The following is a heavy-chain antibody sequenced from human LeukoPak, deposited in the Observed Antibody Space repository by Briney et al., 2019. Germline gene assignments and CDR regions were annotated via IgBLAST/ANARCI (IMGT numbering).Heavy chain of an antibody. Sequence: SETLSLTCSVSGGSISRSRCYWGWIRQPPGEGLEWFGGIFYNGDTYYNPSLRSQLTISVDSSKNQFSLRLTSVTAADTAVYYCAIVGCSGSDYFTDHWGQGTLVTVSS. CDR3: AIVGCSGSDYFTDH. CDR1: GGSISRSRCY. CDR2: IFYNGDT. V-gene: IGHV4-39*01. J-gene: IGHJ4*02. D-gene: IGHD5-12*01.